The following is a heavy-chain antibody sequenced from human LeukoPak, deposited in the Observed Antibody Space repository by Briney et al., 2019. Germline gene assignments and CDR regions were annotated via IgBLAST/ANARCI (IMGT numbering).Heavy chain of an antibody. CDR1: GFTFDNYA. V-gene: IGHV3-23*01. CDR2: ISGSGGST. Sequence: GGSLRLSCAASGFTFDNYAMTWVRQGPGKGLEWIATISGSGGSTYYADSVKGRFTISRDNSKNTLYLQMNSLRAEDTAVYYCARRSGIAVAGAFDYWGQGTLVTVSS. J-gene: IGHJ4*02. CDR3: ARRSGIAVAGAFDY. D-gene: IGHD6-19*01.